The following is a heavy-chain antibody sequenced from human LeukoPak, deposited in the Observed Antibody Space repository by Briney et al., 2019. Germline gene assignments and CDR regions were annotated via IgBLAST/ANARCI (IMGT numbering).Heavy chain of an antibody. CDR3: AKDRAEYSRDYFGY. D-gene: IGHD6-6*01. V-gene: IGHV3-30*18. CDR2: ISYDGSNK. J-gene: IGHJ4*02. Sequence: PGRPLRLSCAASGFTFSSYGMHWVRQAPGKGLEWVAVISYDGSNKYYADSVKGRFTISRDNSKNTLYLQMNSLRAEDTAVYYCAKDRAEYSRDYFGYWGQGTLVTVSS. CDR1: GFTFSSYG.